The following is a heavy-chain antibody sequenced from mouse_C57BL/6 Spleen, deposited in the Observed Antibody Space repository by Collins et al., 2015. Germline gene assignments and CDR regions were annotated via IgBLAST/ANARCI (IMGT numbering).Heavy chain of an antibody. V-gene: IGHV1-63*02. D-gene: IGHD2-4*01. Sequence: QVQLQQSGAELVRPGTSVKISCKASGYTFTNYWLGWVKQRPGHGLEWIGDIYPGGGYTNYNEKFKGKATLTADTSSSTAYMQLSSLTSEDSAVYFCAKIYDYDGYYAMDYWGQGTSVTVSS. CDR1: GYTFTNYW. J-gene: IGHJ4*01. CDR2: IYPGGGYT. CDR3: AKIYDYDGYYAMDY.